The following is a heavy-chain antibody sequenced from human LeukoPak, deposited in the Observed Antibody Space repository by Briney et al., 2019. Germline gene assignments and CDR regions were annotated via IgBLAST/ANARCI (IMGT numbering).Heavy chain of an antibody. CDR1: GFIFSRYG. J-gene: IGHJ4*02. CDR3: AKRDGSSLDY. D-gene: IGHD6-6*01. Sequence: GGTLRLSCAASGFIFSRYGMSWVRQAPGKGLEWVSAISGSGGTTYYADSVKGRFTISRDNSKNTLYLQMNSLRAEDTAVYYCAKRDGSSLDYWGQGTLVTVSS. V-gene: IGHV3-23*01. CDR2: ISGSGGTT.